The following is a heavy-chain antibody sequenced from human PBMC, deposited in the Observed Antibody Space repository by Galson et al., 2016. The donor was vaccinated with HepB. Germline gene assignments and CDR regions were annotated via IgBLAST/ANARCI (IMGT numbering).Heavy chain of an antibody. CDR1: GYTFTSYS. CDR2: INPSGGGA. J-gene: IGHJ4*02. D-gene: IGHD2-21*02. V-gene: IGHV1-46*01. CDR3: AREGTYCGGDCYPWDY. Sequence: SCKASGYTFTSYSMHWVRQAPGQGLEWMGIINPSGGGASYAQKFQGRVTMTRDTSTSTVYMELSSLRSEDTAVYYCAREGTYCGGDCYPWDYWGQGTLVTVSS.